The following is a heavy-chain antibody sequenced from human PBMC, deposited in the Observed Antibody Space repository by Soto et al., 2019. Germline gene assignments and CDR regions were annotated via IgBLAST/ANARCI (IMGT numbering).Heavy chain of an antibody. CDR2: INTDGSNT. J-gene: IGHJ5*02. V-gene: IGHV3-74*01. CDR1: RFTFSRYS. D-gene: IGHD2-15*01. Sequence: GGSLRLSCAASRFTFSRYSMHWVRHAPGKGLVWVSHINTDGSNTNYADSVKGRFTISRDNAKSTLFLQMNSLRDEDTAVYYCAREFCSGGNCYTYYFDPWGQGIPVTVSS. CDR3: AREFCSGGNCYTYYFDP.